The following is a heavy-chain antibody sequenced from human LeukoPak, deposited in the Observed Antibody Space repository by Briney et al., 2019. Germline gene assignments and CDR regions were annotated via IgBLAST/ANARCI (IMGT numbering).Heavy chain of an antibody. J-gene: IGHJ4*02. D-gene: IGHD3-9*01. CDR2: IKSKTDGGTT. Sequence: PGGSLRLSCAASGFTFSNAWMSWVRQAPGKGLEWVGRIKSKTDGGTTDYAAPVKGRFTISRDDSKNTLYLQMNSLKTEDTAVYYCTTEAYYDILTGYYNVRYFDYWAREPWSPSPQ. CDR3: TTEAYYDILTGYYNVRYFDY. V-gene: IGHV3-15*01. CDR1: GFTFSNAW.